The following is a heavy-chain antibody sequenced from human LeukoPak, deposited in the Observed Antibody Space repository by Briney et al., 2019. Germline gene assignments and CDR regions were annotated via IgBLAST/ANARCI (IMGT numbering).Heavy chain of an antibody. V-gene: IGHV4-39*01. Sequence: IYYIGSTYYNPSLKSRVTISVDTSKNQFSLKLSSVTAADTAVYYCARQRRDVGATLGAFDYWGQGTLVTVSS. CDR2: IYYIGST. J-gene: IGHJ4*02. D-gene: IGHD1-26*01. CDR3: ARQRRDVGATLGAFDY.